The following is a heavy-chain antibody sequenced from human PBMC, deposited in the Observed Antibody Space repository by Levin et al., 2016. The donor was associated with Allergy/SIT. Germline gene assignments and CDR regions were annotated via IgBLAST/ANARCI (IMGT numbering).Heavy chain of an antibody. V-gene: IGHV1-18*04. D-gene: IGHD3-22*01. CDR1: GYTFSNYG. J-gene: IGHJ5*02. CDR2: ISAYNGNT. CDR3: ATATRPYSSGNHDWFDP. Sequence: ASVKVSCKASGYTFSNYGISWVRQAPGQGLEWMGWISAYNGNTNYAQKFQGRVTLTTDTSTSTAYMEMRSLKSDDTAVYYCATATRPYSSGNHDWFDPWGQGTLVTVSS.